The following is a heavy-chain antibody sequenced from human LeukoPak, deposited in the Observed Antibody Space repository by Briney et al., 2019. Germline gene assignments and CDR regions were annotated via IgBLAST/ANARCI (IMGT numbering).Heavy chain of an antibody. V-gene: IGHV4-59*01. CDR3: ARDGDQKGMDV. J-gene: IGHJ6*02. D-gene: IGHD2-21*02. Sequence: SETLSLTCTVSGGSISSYYWSWIRQPPGKGLEWIGYIYYSGSTNYNPSLKSRVTISVDTSKNQFSLKLSSVTAADTAVYYCARDGDQKGMDVWGQGTTVTVSS. CDR1: GGSISSYY. CDR2: IYYSGST.